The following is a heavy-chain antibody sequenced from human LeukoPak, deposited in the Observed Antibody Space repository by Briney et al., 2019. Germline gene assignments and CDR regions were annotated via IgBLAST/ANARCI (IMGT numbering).Heavy chain of an antibody. CDR2: ISSSSSYI. D-gene: IGHD3-22*01. Sequence: GGSLRLSCAASGFTFSSYSMNWVRQAPGKGLEWVSSISSSSSYIYYADSVKGRFTISRDNAKNSLYLQMNSLRVDDTAVYYCANYDTSGYIDHWGQGTLVTVSS. CDR3: ANYDTSGYIDH. J-gene: IGHJ4*02. CDR1: GFTFSSYS. V-gene: IGHV3-21*01.